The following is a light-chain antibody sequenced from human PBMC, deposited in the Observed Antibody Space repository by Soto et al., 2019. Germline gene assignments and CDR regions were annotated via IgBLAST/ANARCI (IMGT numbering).Light chain of an antibody. J-gene: IGLJ3*02. CDR2: DVS. CDR3: CSYAGSYTFWV. CDR1: SSDVGGYNY. V-gene: IGLV2-11*01. Sequence: QSALTQPRSVSGSPGQSVTISCTGTSSDVGGYNYVSWYQQHPGKAPKLMIYDVSKRPSGVPDRFSGSKSGNTAPLTISGLQAEDEADYYCCSYAGSYTFWVFGGGTKLTVL.